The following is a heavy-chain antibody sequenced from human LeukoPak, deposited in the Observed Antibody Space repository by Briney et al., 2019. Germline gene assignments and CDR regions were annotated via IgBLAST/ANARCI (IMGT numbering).Heavy chain of an antibody. CDR3: ARFRHIVVVTANYFDY. J-gene: IGHJ4*02. D-gene: IGHD2-21*02. Sequence: GESLKISCKGSGYSFTSYWIGWVRQMPGKGLEWMGIIYPGDSDTRYSPSFQGQVTISADKSISTAYLQWSSLKASDTAMYYCARFRHIVVVTANYFDYWGQGTLVTVSS. CDR1: GYSFTSYW. V-gene: IGHV5-51*01. CDR2: IYPGDSDT.